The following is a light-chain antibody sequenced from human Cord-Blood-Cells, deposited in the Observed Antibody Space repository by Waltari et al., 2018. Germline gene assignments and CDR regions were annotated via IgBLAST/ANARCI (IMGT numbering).Light chain of an antibody. Sequence: AIQMTQSPSSLSASVGDRVTITCRASQGIRNDLGWYQQKPGKAPKLLIYAASSLQSGVPSRFSGSRSGTDFTLTISSLQPEDFATYYCLQDYNYPYTFGQVTKLEIK. CDR1: QGIRND. J-gene: IGKJ2*01. CDR2: AAS. CDR3: LQDYNYPYT. V-gene: IGKV1-6*01.